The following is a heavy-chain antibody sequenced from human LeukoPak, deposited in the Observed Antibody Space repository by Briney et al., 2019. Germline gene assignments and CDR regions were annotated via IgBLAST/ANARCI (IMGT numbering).Heavy chain of an antibody. J-gene: IGHJ4*02. Sequence: TGGSLRLSCTASGFIFSTYSMTWVRQAPGKGLEWVSSISRSGSSIHYADSVKGRFAISRDNAKNSLYLQMNSLRAEDTAVYYCASYDSGGWYIKSWGQGTLVTVSS. CDR2: ISRSGSSI. CDR1: GFIFSTYS. D-gene: IGHD6-19*01. CDR3: ASYDSGGWYIKS. V-gene: IGHV3-21*01.